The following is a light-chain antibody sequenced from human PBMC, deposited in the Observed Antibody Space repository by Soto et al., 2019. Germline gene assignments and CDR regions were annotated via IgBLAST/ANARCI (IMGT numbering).Light chain of an antibody. J-gene: IGKJ2*01. V-gene: IGKV3-20*01. CDR3: RQYGSSPPYT. CDR2: GAS. CDR1: QSVSSSN. Sequence: EIVLTQSPGTLSLSPGERATLSCRASQSVSSSNLARYQQKPGQAPRLLIYGASSRATCIPDRFSGSGSWTDFTLTISRLKPEDFAVYYCRQYGSSPPYTFGQGTKLEIK.